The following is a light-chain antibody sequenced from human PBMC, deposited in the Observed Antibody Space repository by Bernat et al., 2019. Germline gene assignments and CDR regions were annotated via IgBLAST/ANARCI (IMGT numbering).Light chain of an antibody. CDR3: QQFSNDHT. Sequence: DIQMTQSPSTLSASVGDRVTITCRASQIIKGWLAWYQQKPGKPPHLLSLKRPNLEEGVSSRFSGSGSGTEFILTISNLQPDDIGTYYCQQFSNDHTFGQGTKLEIK. CDR1: QIIKGW. J-gene: IGKJ2*01. CDR2: KRP. V-gene: IGKV1-5*03.